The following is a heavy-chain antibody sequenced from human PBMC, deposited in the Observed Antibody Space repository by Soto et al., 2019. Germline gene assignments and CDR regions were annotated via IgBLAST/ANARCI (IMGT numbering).Heavy chain of an antibody. CDR3: ASTYYYDSSGYFHAFDT. CDR1: GGSISSGGYS. J-gene: IGHJ3*02. V-gene: IGHV4-30-2*01. CDR2: IYHSGST. D-gene: IGHD3-22*01. Sequence: LSLTCAVSGGSISSGGYSWSWIRQPPGKGLEWIGYIYHSGSTYYNPSLKSRVTISVDRSKNQFSLKLSSVTAADTAVYYCASTYYYDSSGYFHAFDTWGQGTMVTVSS.